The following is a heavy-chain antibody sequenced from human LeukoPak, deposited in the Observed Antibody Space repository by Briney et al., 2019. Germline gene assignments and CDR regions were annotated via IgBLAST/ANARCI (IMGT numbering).Heavy chain of an antibody. CDR1: GFTFSSYS. Sequence: GGSLRLSCAASGFTFSSYSMSWVRQAPGKGLEWVANIKQDGSEKYYVDSVKGRFTISRDNAKNSLYLQMNSLRAEDTAVYYCASAYYYDSSGYDYWGQGTLVTVSS. D-gene: IGHD3-22*01. CDR2: IKQDGSEK. CDR3: ASAYYYDSSGYDY. J-gene: IGHJ4*02. V-gene: IGHV3-7*01.